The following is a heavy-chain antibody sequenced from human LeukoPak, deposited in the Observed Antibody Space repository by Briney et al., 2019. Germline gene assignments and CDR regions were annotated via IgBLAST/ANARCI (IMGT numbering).Heavy chain of an antibody. CDR3: ARSGATTTYFDY. V-gene: IGHV1-8*01. D-gene: IGHD1-26*01. CDR1: GYTFTSYD. Sequence: ASVKVSCKASGYTFTSYDINWVRQATGQGLEWMGWMNPNSGNTGYAQKFQGRVTMTRNTSISTAYMELSSLRSEDTAVYYCARSGATTTYFDYWGQGTLVTVSS. J-gene: IGHJ4*02. CDR2: MNPNSGNT.